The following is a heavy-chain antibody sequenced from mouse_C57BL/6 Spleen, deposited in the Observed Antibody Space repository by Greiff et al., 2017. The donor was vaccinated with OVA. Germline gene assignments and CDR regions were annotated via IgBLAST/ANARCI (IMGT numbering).Heavy chain of an antibody. D-gene: IGHD1-1*01. V-gene: IGHV1-61*01. CDR3: ARKGALYGSSWYFDV. CDR1: GYTFTSYW. Sequence: QVQLQQLGAELVRPGSSVKLSCKASGYTFTSYWMDWVKQRPGQGLEWIGNIYPSDSETHYNQKFKDKATLTVDKSSSTAYMQLSSLTSEDSAVYYCARKGALYGSSWYFDVWGTGTTVTVSS. J-gene: IGHJ1*03. CDR2: IYPSDSET.